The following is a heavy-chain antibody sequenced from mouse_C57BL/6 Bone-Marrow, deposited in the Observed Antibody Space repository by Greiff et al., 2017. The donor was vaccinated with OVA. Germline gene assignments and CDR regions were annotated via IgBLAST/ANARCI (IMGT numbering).Heavy chain of an antibody. CDR1: GFNIKDDY. V-gene: IGHV14-4*01. CDR2: IDPENGDT. J-gene: IGHJ2*01. CDR3: TFYFFDY. Sequence: VQLQQSGAELVRPGASVKLSCTASGFNIKDDYMHWVKQRPEQGLEWIGWIDPENGDTAYASKFQGKATITADTSSNTAYLQLSSLTSEDTAVYYCTFYFFDYWGQGTTLTVSS.